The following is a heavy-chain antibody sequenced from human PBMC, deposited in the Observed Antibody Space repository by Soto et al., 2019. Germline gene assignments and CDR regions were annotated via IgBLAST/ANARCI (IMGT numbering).Heavy chain of an antibody. CDR1: SGSISSNW. Sequence: SETLSLTCAVSSGSISSNWWTWVRQPPGKGLEWIGEIYYSGSTNYNLSLKSRVTISIDNSKTQFYLDLSSVTAADTAVYYCSSQTYSYAWHHWGQGTQVTVSS. CDR2: IYYSGST. V-gene: IGHV4-4*02. J-gene: IGHJ5*02. CDR3: SSQTYSYAWHH. D-gene: IGHD5-18*01.